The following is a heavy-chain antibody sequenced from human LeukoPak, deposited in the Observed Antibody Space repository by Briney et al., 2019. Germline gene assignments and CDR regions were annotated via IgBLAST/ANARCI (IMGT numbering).Heavy chain of an antibody. Sequence: ASVKVSCKASGGTFSSYAISWVRQAPGQGLEWMGGIIPIFGTANYAQKFQGRVTITADESTSTAYMELSSLRSEDTAVYYCAREGEWGSNSRLFANWGQGTLVTVSS. CDR3: AREGEWGSNSRLFAN. CDR1: GGTFSSYA. J-gene: IGHJ4*02. D-gene: IGHD3-16*01. V-gene: IGHV1-69*13. CDR2: IIPIFGTA.